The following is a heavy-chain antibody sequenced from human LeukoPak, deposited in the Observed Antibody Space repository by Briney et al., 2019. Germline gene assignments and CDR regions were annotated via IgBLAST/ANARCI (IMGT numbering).Heavy chain of an antibody. CDR3: EKDQFPSYYYGSGTVDY. CDR2: ISGSGGST. J-gene: IGHJ4*02. D-gene: IGHD3-10*01. Sequence: GGSLRLSCAASGFTFSSYAMSWVRQAPGKGLEWVSAISGSGGSTYYADSVKGRFNISRDNSKNTLYLQMNSLRAEDTAVYYCEKDQFPSYYYGSGTVDYWGQETLVTVSS. V-gene: IGHV3-23*01. CDR1: GFTFSSYA.